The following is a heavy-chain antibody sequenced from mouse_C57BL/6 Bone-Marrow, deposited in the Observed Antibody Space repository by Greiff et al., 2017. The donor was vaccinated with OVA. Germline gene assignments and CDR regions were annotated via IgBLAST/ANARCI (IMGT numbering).Heavy chain of an antibody. CDR3: AMRDGNGYWFAY. CDR2: IYPSDSET. V-gene: IGHV1-61*01. D-gene: IGHD1-1*01. CDR1: GYTFTSYW. J-gene: IGHJ3*01. Sequence: VQLQQPGAELVRPGSSVKLSCKASGYTFTSYWMDWVKQRPGQGLEWIGNIYPSDSETHYNQKFKDKATLTVDKSSSTAYMQLSSLTSEDSAVYYCAMRDGNGYWFAYWGQGTLVTVAA.